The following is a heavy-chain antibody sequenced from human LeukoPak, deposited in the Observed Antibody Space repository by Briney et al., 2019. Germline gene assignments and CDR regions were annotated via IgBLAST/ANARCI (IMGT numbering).Heavy chain of an antibody. CDR2: IYYSGST. CDR1: GDSISSYY. D-gene: IGHD2-2*01. Sequence: SETLSLTCTVSGDSISSYYWSWIRQPPGKGLEWIGYIYYSGSTNYNPSLKSRVTISVDTSKNQFSLKLSSVAAADTAVYYCARDAGHQVSRRNYYAMDVWGQGTTVTVSS. CDR3: ARDAGHQVSRRNYYAMDV. V-gene: IGHV4-59*12. J-gene: IGHJ6*02.